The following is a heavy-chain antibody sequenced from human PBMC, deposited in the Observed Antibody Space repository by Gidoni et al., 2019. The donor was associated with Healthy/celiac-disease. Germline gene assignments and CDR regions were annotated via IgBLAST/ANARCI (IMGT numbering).Heavy chain of an antibody. J-gene: IGHJ6*02. Sequence: QVQLQQWGAGLLKPSETLSLTCAVYGGSFSGYYWSWIRQPPGKGLEWIGEINHSGSTNYNPSLKSRVTISVDTSKNQFSLKLSSVTAADTAVYYCARAPFRGYWGYYYYGMDVWGQGTTVTVSS. CDR1: GGSFSGYY. CDR3: ARAPFRGYWGYYYYGMDV. CDR2: INHSGST. V-gene: IGHV4-34*01. D-gene: IGHD3-22*01.